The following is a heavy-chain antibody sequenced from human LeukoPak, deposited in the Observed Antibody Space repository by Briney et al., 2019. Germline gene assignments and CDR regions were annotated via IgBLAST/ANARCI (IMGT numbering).Heavy chain of an antibody. CDR3: ASLSGSYSRGYFDY. V-gene: IGHV4-39*01. D-gene: IGHD1-26*01. CDR1: GGSISRSLYH. CDR2: IYYSGST. Sequence: SETLSLTCTVSGGSISRSLYHSGWIRQPPGRGVEWIGCIYYSGSTYYNPSLESRVTISVDTSRNQFSLTLNSVTAADTAVYYCASLSGSYSRGYFDYWGQGTLVTVSS. J-gene: IGHJ4*02.